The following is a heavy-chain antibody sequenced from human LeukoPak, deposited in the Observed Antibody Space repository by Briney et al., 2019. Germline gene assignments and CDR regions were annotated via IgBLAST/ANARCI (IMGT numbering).Heavy chain of an antibody. CDR3: ARDSYQDYYGRFDP. CDR1: GFSFSNHG. J-gene: IGHJ5*02. D-gene: IGHD3-10*01. V-gene: IGHV3-33*01. CDR2: IWDDGNNK. Sequence: GGSLRLSCAASGFSFSNHGMHWVRQAPGKRLEWVAVIWDDGNNKRYANSVNGRFTISRDNSENTLYLQMNGLTAEDTAMYYCARDSYQDYYGRFDPWGQGTLIIVSS.